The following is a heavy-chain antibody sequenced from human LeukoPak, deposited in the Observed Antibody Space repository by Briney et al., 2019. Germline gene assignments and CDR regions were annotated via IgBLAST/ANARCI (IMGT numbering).Heavy chain of an antibody. CDR3: AKLRYDFWSGYWAPFFDY. J-gene: IGHJ4*02. D-gene: IGHD3-3*01. CDR1: GFTFSNYA. CDR2: ISGSGGST. V-gene: IGHV3-23*01. Sequence: GGPLRLSCAASGFTFSNYAISWVRQAPGKGLEWVSSISGSGGSTYYTDSVKGRFTISRDNSKNTLYLQMNSLRAEDTAVYYCAKLRYDFWSGYWAPFFDYWGQGTLVTVSS.